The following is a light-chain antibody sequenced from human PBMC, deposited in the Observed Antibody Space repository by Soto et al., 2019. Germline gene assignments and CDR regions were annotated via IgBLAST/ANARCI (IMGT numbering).Light chain of an antibody. V-gene: IGLV2-23*02. CDR2: EVS. Sequence: LTQPASVSGSPGQSITISCTGTSSDVGSYNLVSWYQQHPGKAPKLMIYEVSKRPSGVSNRFSGSKSGNTASLTISGLQAEDEADYYCCSYAGSSTPRLGTGTKVTVL. CDR3: CSYAGSSTPR. CDR1: SSDVGSYNL. J-gene: IGLJ1*01.